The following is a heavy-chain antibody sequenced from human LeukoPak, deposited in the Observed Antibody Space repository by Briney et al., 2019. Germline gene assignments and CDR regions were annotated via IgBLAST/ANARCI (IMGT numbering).Heavy chain of an antibody. Sequence: ASVKVSCKASGYTFTSYGISWVRQAPGQGLEWMGWISAYNGNTNYAQKLQGRVTMTTDTSTSTAYMELRSLRSDDTAVYYCARGGRGTSIMIVVAALDYWGQGTLVTVSS. CDR2: ISAYNGNT. CDR1: GYTFTSYG. D-gene: IGHD3-22*01. CDR3: ARGGRGTSIMIVVAALDY. J-gene: IGHJ4*02. V-gene: IGHV1-18*01.